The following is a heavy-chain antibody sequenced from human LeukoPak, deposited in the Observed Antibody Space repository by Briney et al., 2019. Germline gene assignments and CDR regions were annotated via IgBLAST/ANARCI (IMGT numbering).Heavy chain of an antibody. Sequence: ASVKVSCKASGGTFSSYAISWVRQAPGQGLEWMGGIIPIFGTANYAQEFQGRVTITTDESTSTAYMELSSLRSEDTAVYYCAMDFWSGYYSAPLDYWGQGTLDTVSS. J-gene: IGHJ4*02. D-gene: IGHD3-3*01. V-gene: IGHV1-69*05. CDR1: GGTFSSYA. CDR3: AMDFWSGYYSAPLDY. CDR2: IIPIFGTA.